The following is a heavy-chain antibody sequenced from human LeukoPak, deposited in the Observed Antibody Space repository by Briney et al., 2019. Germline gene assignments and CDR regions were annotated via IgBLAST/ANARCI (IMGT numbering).Heavy chain of an antibody. Sequence: GGSLRLSCAASGFTFSSYSMNWVRQAPGKVLEWVSSISSSSSYIYSADSVNGRFTIARDNAKYSLYLQMNSLRAEDTAVSYCARVTYGSGRQTFEYWGQGTLVTVSS. CDR3: ARVTYGSGRQTFEY. CDR2: ISSSSSYI. CDR1: GFTFSSYS. V-gene: IGHV3-21*01. J-gene: IGHJ4*02. D-gene: IGHD3-10*01.